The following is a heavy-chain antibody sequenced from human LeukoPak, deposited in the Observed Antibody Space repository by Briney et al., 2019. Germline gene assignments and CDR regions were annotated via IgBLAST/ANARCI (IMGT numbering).Heavy chain of an antibody. J-gene: IGHJ3*01. D-gene: IGHD1-7*01. CDR1: GGSISSSSYY. V-gene: IGHV4-39*07. Sequence: SETLSLTCTVSGGSISSSSYYWGWIRQPPGKGLEWIGSIYYSGSTYYNPSLKSRVTISVDTSKNQFSLKLSSVTAADTAVYYCAREVRGNYAWGQGTMVTVSS. CDR3: AREVRGNYA. CDR2: IYYSGST.